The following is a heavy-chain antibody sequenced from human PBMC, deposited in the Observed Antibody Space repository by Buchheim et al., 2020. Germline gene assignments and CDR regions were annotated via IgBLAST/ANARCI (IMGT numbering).Heavy chain of an antibody. V-gene: IGHV3-48*04. CDR3: ARDGDYYDSSGYTN. CDR1: GFTFSSYS. Sequence: EVQLVESGGGLVQPGGSLRLSCAASGFTFSSYSMNWVRQAPGKGLEWVSYISSSSSTIYYADSVKGRFTMSRDNAKNSLYLQMNSLRAEDTAVYYCARDGDYYDSSGYTNWGQGTL. CDR2: ISSSSSTI. D-gene: IGHD3-22*01. J-gene: IGHJ4*02.